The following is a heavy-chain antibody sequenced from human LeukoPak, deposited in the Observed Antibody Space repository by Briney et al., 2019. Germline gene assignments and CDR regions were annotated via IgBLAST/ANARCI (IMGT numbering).Heavy chain of an antibody. V-gene: IGHV4-39*01. CDR3: ARQGYDILTGYIDAFDI. CDR2: IYYSGST. J-gene: IGHJ3*02. Sequence: SETLSLTCTVSGGSISSSSYYWGWIRQPPGKGLEWIGSIYYSGSTYYNPSLKSRVTISVDTSKNQFSLKVSSVTAADTAVYYCARQGYDILTGYIDAFDIWGQGTMVTVSS. CDR1: GGSISSSSYY. D-gene: IGHD3-9*01.